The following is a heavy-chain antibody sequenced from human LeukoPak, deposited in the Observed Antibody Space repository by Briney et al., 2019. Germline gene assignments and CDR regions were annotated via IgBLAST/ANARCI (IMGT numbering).Heavy chain of an antibody. CDR3: ARGLWFGESYYYYGMDV. J-gene: IGHJ6*02. CDR1: GFTFSSYS. Sequence: GGSLRLSCAASGFTFSSYSMNWVRQAPGKGLEWVAFIRYDGSNKYYADSVKGRFTISRDNSKNTLYLQMNSLRAEDTAVYYCARGLWFGESYYYYGMDVWGQGTTVTVSS. V-gene: IGHV3-30*02. D-gene: IGHD3-10*01. CDR2: IRYDGSNK.